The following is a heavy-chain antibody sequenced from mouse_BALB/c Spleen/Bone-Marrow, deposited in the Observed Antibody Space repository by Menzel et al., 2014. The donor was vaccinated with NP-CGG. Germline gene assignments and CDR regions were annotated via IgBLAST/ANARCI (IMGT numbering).Heavy chain of an antibody. D-gene: IGHD2-4*01. CDR2: INPDSSTI. CDR1: GFDFSRYW. Sequence: EVNLAESGGGLVQPGRSLKLSCAASGFDFSRYWMSWVRQAPGKGLEWIGEINPDSSTINYTPSLKDKFIIPRDNAKNTLYLQMSKVRSEDTALYYCARLYYDYDDVFYWYFHVWGASTTVTVSS. V-gene: IGHV4-1*02. CDR3: ARLYYDYDDVFYWYFHV. J-gene: IGHJ1*01.